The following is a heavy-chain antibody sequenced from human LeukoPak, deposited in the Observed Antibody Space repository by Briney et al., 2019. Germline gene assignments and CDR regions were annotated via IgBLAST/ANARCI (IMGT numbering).Heavy chain of an antibody. V-gene: IGHV3-30*02. CDR3: ANGPHYNILTGFYKVRSHLDY. CDR1: GFTFSNYG. CDR2: IRYDGSKK. D-gene: IGHD3-9*01. J-gene: IGHJ4*02. Sequence: PGGSLRLSCAVSGFTFSNYGMHWVRQAPGKGLEWVAFIRYDGSKKYYADSVKGRFTISRDNSKNTLYLQMNSLRAEDTAMYYCANGPHYNILTGFYKVRSHLDYWGQGTLVTVSS.